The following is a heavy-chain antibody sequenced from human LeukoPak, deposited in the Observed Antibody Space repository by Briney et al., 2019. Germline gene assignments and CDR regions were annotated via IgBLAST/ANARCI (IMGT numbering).Heavy chain of an antibody. V-gene: IGHV3-23*01. D-gene: IGHD2-2*02. CDR2: ISGSGDST. J-gene: IGHJ4*02. Sequence: GGSLRLSCVASGFTFNIYTMRWVRQAPGKGLEWVSAISGSGDSTYYADSVKGRFTISRDNSKNTLYLQMNSLRVEDTAVYYCTKPDCPSTSCYTLDYWGQGILVTVSS. CDR3: TKPDCPSTSCYTLDY. CDR1: GFTFNIYT.